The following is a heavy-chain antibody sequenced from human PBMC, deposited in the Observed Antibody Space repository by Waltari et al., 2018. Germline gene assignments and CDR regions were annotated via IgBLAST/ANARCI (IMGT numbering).Heavy chain of an antibody. D-gene: IGHD5-12*01. V-gene: IGHV4-61*09. CDR3: AKDRGGFAGYDLNY. CDR1: GGSISGGSSF. CDR2: IYSTGST. Sequence: QVQLQESGPGLVRPSQTLSLTCHVSGGSISGGSSFWTWVRQPAGKGLEWMGHIYSTGSTNYNPSLKSRITISVDTSKNQFSLKLSSVTAADTAIYYCAKDRGGFAGYDLNYWGPGTLITVSS. J-gene: IGHJ4*02.